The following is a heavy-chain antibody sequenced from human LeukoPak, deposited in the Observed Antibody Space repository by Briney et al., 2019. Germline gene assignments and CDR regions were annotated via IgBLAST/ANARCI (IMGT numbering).Heavy chain of an antibody. J-gene: IGHJ3*01. Sequence: GESLKISCKGSGYSFTNYWIGWVRQMPGKGLEWMGIIYPGDSDTRYRPSFQGPVTISADKSISTAYLQWISLKASDTASYYCARPSDSNTWSRRTFDLWGQGTMVTVFS. CDR1: GYSFTNYW. V-gene: IGHV5-51*01. CDR2: IYPGDSDT. D-gene: IGHD6-13*01. CDR3: ARPSDSNTWSRRTFDL.